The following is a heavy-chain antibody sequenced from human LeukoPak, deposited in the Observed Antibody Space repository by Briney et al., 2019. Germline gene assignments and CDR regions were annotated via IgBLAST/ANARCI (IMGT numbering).Heavy chain of an antibody. CDR3: AKGAYTTYFDS. V-gene: IGHV3-23*01. Sequence: GGSLRLSCAASGFTFSDYAMTWVRQAPGKGLEWVSTITGSGGNTYYADSVKGRFTISRGNSKNTIYLQMNSLRVEDTAVYYCAKGAYTTYFDSWGPGALVTVSS. D-gene: IGHD2-2*02. CDR1: GFTFSDYA. J-gene: IGHJ4*02. CDR2: ITGSGGNT.